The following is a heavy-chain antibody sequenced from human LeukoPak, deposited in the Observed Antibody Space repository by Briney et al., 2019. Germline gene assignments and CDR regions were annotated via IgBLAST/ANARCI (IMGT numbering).Heavy chain of an antibody. CDR3: AKDIPRRDGYNPRYFQH. D-gene: IGHD5-24*01. Sequence: GGSLRLSCAASGFTFDDYAMHWVRQAPGKGLEWVSGISWNSGNIGYADSVKGRFTISRDNAKNSLYLQMNSLRAEDTALYYCAKDIPRRDGYNPRYFQHWGQGTLVTVSS. CDR1: GFTFDDYA. V-gene: IGHV3-9*01. J-gene: IGHJ1*01. CDR2: ISWNSGNI.